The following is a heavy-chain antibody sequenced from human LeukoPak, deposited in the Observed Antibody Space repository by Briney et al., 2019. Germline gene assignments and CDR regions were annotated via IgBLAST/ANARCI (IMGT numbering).Heavy chain of an antibody. CDR1: GDSVSSTSAA. J-gene: IGHJ6*02. V-gene: IGHV6-1*01. CDR3: VCSSIASYAMDV. CDR2: TYHKSKWYN. D-gene: IGHD3-10*02. Sequence: SQTLSHTCGISGDSVSSTSAAWNWIRQSPSRGLEWLGRTYHKSKWYNEYAESVKSRINIKPDTSKNQFSLQLNSVTPEDTAIYYCVCSSIASYAMDVWGQGTTVTVSS.